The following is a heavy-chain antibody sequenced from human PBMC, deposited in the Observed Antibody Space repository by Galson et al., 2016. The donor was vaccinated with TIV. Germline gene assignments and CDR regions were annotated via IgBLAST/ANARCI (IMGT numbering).Heavy chain of an antibody. J-gene: IGHJ4*02. Sequence: SLRLSCAASGFTFNNYATTWVRQAPGKGLEWVSTISGTGEITVYADSVRGHFIISRDNSKNTLYLQMNNLRAEDTAVYYCAKYLWTYVWSTFDNWGQGTPVTVAS. CDR3: AKYLWTYVWSTFDN. D-gene: IGHD3/OR15-3a*01. V-gene: IGHV3-23*01. CDR1: GFTFNNYA. CDR2: ISGTGEIT.